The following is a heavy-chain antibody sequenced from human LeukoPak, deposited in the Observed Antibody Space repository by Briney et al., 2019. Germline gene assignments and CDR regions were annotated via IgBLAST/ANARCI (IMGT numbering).Heavy chain of an antibody. D-gene: IGHD5-18*01. CDR3: ARVEAAVV. CDR1: GFTFSDYY. V-gene: IGHV3-11*01. CDR2: ISSGSTI. J-gene: IGHJ4*02. Sequence: PGGSLRLSCAASGFTFSDYYMSWIRQAPGKGLEWVSYISSGSTIYYADSVKGRFTISRDNAKNSLYLQMNSLRVEDTAVYYCARVEAAVVWGQGTLVTVSS.